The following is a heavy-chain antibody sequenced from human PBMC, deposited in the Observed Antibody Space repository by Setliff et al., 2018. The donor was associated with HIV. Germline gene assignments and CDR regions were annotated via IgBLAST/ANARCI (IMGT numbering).Heavy chain of an antibody. CDR3: ARDIDGGAARNLGAFDI. Sequence: GGSLRVSCAASGFTVSSNYMSWVRQAPGKGLEWVSVIYGGGTTHYADSVKGRFTISRDNSKNMLYLQMDSLRAEDTAVYYCARDIDGGAARNLGAFDIWGQGTMVTVSS. CDR2: IYGGGTT. V-gene: IGHV3-66*01. J-gene: IGHJ3*02. D-gene: IGHD6-25*01. CDR1: GFTVSSNY.